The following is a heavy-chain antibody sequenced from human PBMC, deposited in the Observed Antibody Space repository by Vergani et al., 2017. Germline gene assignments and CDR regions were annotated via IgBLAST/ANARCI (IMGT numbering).Heavy chain of an antibody. CDR3: ARDLRLLYNRFDP. CDR1: GFTFNQYG. D-gene: IGHD1-14*01. CDR2: TWYDGNNK. V-gene: IGHV3-33*01. J-gene: IGHJ5*02. Sequence: QVQLVESGGGVVQPGRSLRLSCAASGFTFNQYGMHWVRQAPGKGLEWVAVTWYDGNNKQYADSVKGRFTISRDNSKSTMYLQRNSLGDEDTGVYYCARDLRLLYNRFDPWGQGTLVTVSS.